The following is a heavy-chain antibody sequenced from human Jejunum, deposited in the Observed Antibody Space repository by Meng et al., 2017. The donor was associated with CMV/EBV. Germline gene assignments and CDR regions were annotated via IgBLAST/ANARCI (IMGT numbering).Heavy chain of an antibody. CDR2: IIAIFKTP. CDR1: GGSVNNYA. CDR3: ARGFLNGYQPFDY. Sequence: HVQLMKSGAEVKEPGSSMKASCKSSGGSVNNYAFNWVRQAPGQGLEWMGGIIAIFKTPNYAQKFQGRLTITADESTGTSYMELTSLTSEDTAVYYCARGFLNGYQPFDYWGQGTLVTVSS. J-gene: IGHJ4*02. V-gene: IGHV1-69*12. D-gene: IGHD5-24*01.